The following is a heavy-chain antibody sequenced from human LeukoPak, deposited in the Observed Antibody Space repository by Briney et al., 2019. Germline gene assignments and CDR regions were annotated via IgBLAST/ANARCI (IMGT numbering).Heavy chain of an antibody. CDR2: IKEDGSEK. Sequence: GGSLRLSCAASGFTFSSYWMNWVRQAPGKGLEWVANIKEDGSEKYYVDSVKGRFTISRDNAKNSLDLQMNSLRAEDTAVYYCARVEDYDILTGFDYWGQGTLVTVSS. CDR1: GFTFSSYW. CDR3: ARVEDYDILTGFDY. V-gene: IGHV3-7*01. J-gene: IGHJ4*02. D-gene: IGHD3-9*01.